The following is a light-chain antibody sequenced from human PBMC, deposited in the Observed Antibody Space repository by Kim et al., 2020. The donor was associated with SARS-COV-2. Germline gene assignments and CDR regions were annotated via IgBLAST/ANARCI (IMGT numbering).Light chain of an antibody. CDR1: SSDVGTYNF. CDR3: SSYTSSITLV. CDR2: DVS. J-gene: IGLJ3*02. Sequence: QSALTQPASVSGSPGQSITISCTGTSSDVGTYNFVSWYQQHPGKAPKLMIYDVSNRPSGVSNRFSGSKSGITASLTISGLQAEDEADYYCSSYTSSITLVFGGGTQLTVL. V-gene: IGLV2-14*03.